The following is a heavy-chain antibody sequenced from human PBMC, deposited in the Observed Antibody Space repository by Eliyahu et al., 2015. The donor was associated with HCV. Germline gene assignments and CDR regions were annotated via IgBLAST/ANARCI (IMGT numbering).Heavy chain of an antibody. V-gene: IGHV3-23*01. CDR1: GFTFSSYA. J-gene: IGHJ4*02. Sequence: EVQLLESGGGLVQXGGSLRLSCAASGFTFSSYAMXWVRQAPGKGLEWVSAISGSGGSTYYADSVKGRFTISRDNSKNTLYLQMNSLRAEDTAVYYCAKGIAAAGTKVGWGQGTLVTVSS. CDR3: AKGIAAAGTKVG. CDR2: ISGSGGST. D-gene: IGHD6-13*01.